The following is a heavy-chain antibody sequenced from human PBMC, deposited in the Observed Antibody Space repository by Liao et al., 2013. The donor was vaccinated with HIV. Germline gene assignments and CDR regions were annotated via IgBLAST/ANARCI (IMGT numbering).Heavy chain of an antibody. D-gene: IGHD6-19*01. CDR3: VRFGQWLVGVDS. Sequence: QLQLQESGAGLVKPSETLSLTCTVSGGSVSSSSYYWGWIRQPPGKGLEWIGSIYYSGSTYYNASLKSRVTIAINTSKNQFSVRLSSVTAADTAVYFCVRFGQWLVGVDSWGQGTLVTVSS. CDR2: IYYSGST. CDR1: GGSVSSSSYY. V-gene: IGHV4-39*07. J-gene: IGHJ4*02.